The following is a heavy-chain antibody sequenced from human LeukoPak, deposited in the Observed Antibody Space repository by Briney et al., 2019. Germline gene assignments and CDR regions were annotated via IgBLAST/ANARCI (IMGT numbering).Heavy chain of an antibody. CDR2: IYYSGST. Sequence: SETLSLTCTVSGGSISSYYWSWIRQPPGKGLEWIGYIYYSGSTNYNPSLKSRVTISVDTSKNQFSLKLSSVTAADTAVYYCARLRPERWFDPWGQGTLVTVSS. CDR3: ARLRPERWFDP. CDR1: GGSISSYY. V-gene: IGHV4-59*01. J-gene: IGHJ5*02. D-gene: IGHD1-14*01.